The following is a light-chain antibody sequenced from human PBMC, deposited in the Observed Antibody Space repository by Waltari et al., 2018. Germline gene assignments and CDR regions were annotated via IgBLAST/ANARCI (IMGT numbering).Light chain of an antibody. V-gene: IGLV4-69*01. J-gene: IGLJ3*02. CDR3: QTGGHGTWV. CDR2: VNSDGSH. CDR1: SGHSTNV. Sequence: QLVLTQSPSASASLGASVKLTCTLSSGHSTNVIAWLQKRPERGPRYLMKVNSDGSHNKGDGIPYRFSGSSSGAEHYLTISSLQSEDEADYYCQTGGHGTWVFGGGTKLTVL.